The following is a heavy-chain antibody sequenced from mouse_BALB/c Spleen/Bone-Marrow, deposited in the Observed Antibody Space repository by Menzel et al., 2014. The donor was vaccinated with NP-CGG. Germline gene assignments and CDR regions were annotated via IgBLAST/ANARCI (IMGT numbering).Heavy chain of an antibody. V-gene: IGHV1-4*01. CDR3: ARKDYGSLYAMDY. CDR1: GYTFTSYT. D-gene: IGHD2-2*01. J-gene: IGHJ4*01. CDR2: INPSSGYT. Sequence: QVQLEQSGAEPARPGASVKMSCKASGYTFTSYTMHWVKQRPGQGLEWIGYINPSSGYTNYNQKFKDKATLTADKSSSTAYMQLSSLTSEDSAVYYCARKDYGSLYAMDYWGQGTSVTVSS.